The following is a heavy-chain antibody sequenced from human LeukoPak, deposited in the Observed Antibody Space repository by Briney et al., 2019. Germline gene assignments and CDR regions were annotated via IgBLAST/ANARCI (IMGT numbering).Heavy chain of an antibody. V-gene: IGHV1-18*01. D-gene: IGHD2-2*01. CDR1: GYTFTSYG. CDR3: AREGVLLRDCSSTSCYGGSDY. CDR2: ISAYNGNT. Sequence: ASVKVSCKASGYTFTSYGISWVRQAPGQGLEWMGWISAYNGNTNYAQKLQGRVTMTTDTSTSTAYMELRSLRSDDTAVYYCAREGVLLRDCSSTSCYGGSDYWGQGTLVTVSS. J-gene: IGHJ4*02.